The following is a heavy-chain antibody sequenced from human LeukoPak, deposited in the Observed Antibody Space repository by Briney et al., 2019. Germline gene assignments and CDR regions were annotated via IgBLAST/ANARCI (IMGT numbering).Heavy chain of an antibody. CDR1: GFPVRSRY. CDR3: ASLEGGPTDGR. V-gene: IGHV3-53*01. D-gene: IGHD1-26*01. CDR2: IYSGGTT. J-gene: IGHJ4*03. Sequence: QPGGSLTLSCEVPGFPVRSRYMTWVRQAPGKGLECVSVIYSGGTTYYIDSVKDRFTISGDNSKSTMYLEMNNLRVEDTAVYYCASLEGGPTDGRWGQGTLVTVS.